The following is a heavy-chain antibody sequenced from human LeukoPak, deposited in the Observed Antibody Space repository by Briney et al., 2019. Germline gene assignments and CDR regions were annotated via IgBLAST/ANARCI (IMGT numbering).Heavy chain of an antibody. V-gene: IGHV3-30*04. Sequence: GGSLRLSCAASGFTFSRYAMHWVRQPPGKGLEWVAVISNDGYNKYYADSVKGRFTISRDTSDNTLNLQMSSLRAEDTALYYCARDFSGASRIAYWGQGTLVSVSS. CDR3: ARDFSGASRIAY. J-gene: IGHJ4*02. CDR2: ISNDGYNK. CDR1: GFTFSRYA. D-gene: IGHD4/OR15-4a*01.